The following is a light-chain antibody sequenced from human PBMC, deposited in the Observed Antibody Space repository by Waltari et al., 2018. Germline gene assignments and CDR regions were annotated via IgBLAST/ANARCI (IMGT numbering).Light chain of an antibody. CDR2: RAS. V-gene: IGKV1-5*03. CDR1: QSITNW. CDR3: QQYDSYEYT. Sequence: DIQMTQSPSTLSASVGDRVTITCRASQSITNWLAWYQQRPGQAPKLLIFRASLLERGVPSRFGGSGHGTEFTLTISGLQPDDFGTYYCQQYDSYEYTFGQGTYLDIK. J-gene: IGKJ2*01.